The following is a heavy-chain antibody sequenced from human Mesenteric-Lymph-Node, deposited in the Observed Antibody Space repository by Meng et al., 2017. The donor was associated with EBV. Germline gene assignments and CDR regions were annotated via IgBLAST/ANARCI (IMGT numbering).Heavy chain of an antibody. J-gene: IGHJ4*02. CDR2: ISAANGNT. Sequence: QVPLVQSGAELKNPGASGKVSCKASGYTFSHHGITWVRQAPGQGFEWMGWISAANGNTNYAQKFQGRVTMTTDTSTSTANMELKSLNTDDTAIYYCARGHPYYDSSGSDFWGQGTLVTVSS. CDR3: ARGHPYYDSSGSDF. D-gene: IGHD3-22*01. CDR1: GYTFSHHG. V-gene: IGHV1-18*01.